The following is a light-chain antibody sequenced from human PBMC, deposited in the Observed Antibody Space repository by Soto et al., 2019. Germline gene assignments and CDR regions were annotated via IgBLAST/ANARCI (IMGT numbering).Light chain of an antibody. CDR1: SSNIGANSD. CDR3: QSYDNSLSGFYV. J-gene: IGLJ1*01. V-gene: IGLV1-40*01. CDR2: GNT. Sequence: QSVLTQPPSVSGAPGQRVTISCTGSSSNIGANSDVHWYQQLTGAALKLLIYGNTNRPSGVSDRFSASKSGTSASLAITGLQAEDEADYYWQSYDNSLSGFYVFGTGTKVTVL.